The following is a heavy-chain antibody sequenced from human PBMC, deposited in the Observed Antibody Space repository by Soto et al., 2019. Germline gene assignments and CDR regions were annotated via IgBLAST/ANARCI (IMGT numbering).Heavy chain of an antibody. D-gene: IGHD1-26*01. J-gene: IGHJ4*02. CDR3: ARSGSYVTTEY. V-gene: IGHV3-72*01. CDR2: SRNKVNSYST. Sequence: GGSLRLSCAVSGFTFSDHYMDWVRQTPEKGLEWVGRSRNKVNSYSTEYAASVKGRFIISRDDSKNSLYLQMNSLKTEDTAEYYCARSGSYVTTEYWGQGTLVTVSS. CDR1: GFTFSDHY.